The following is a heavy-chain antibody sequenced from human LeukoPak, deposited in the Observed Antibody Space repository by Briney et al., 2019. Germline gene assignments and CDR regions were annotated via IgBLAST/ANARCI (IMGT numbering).Heavy chain of an antibody. Sequence: GGSLRLSCAASGFTFSSYGMHWVRQAPGKGLEWVAVIWYDGSNKYYADSVKGRFTISRDNSKSTLYLQMNSLRAEDTAVYYCAREESGSYFSWSVGYFDYWGQGTLVTVSS. J-gene: IGHJ4*02. V-gene: IGHV3-33*01. CDR3: AREESGSYFSWSVGYFDY. CDR1: GFTFSSYG. CDR2: IWYDGSNK. D-gene: IGHD1-26*01.